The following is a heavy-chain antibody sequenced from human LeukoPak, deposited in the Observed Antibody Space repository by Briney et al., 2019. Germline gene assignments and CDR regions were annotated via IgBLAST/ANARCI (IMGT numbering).Heavy chain of an antibody. V-gene: IGHV4-4*07. D-gene: IGHD1-26*01. CDR3: ARGEHTCDY. Sequence: PSETLSLTCTVSGGSINGYYWNWIRQSAGKRLEWIGRISDSGYTNYNPSPQSRLTMSVDTSKNQFSLRLSSVTAADTAVYYCARGEHTCDYWGQGILVTVSS. J-gene: IGHJ4*02. CDR2: ISDSGYT. CDR1: GGSINGYY.